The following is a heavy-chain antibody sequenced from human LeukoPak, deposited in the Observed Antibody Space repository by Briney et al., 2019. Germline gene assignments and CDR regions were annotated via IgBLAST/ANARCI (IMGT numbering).Heavy chain of an antibody. CDR3: ASPYYYDSSGYPTDAFDI. Sequence: PGGSLRLSCAASGFSFSSYWMSWVRQAPGKGLEWVANIKQDGSEKYYVDSVKGRFTISRDNAKNSLYLQMNSLRAEDTAVYYCASPYYYDSSGYPTDAFDIWGQGTMVTVSS. J-gene: IGHJ3*02. CDR2: IKQDGSEK. V-gene: IGHV3-7*01. D-gene: IGHD3-22*01. CDR1: GFSFSSYW.